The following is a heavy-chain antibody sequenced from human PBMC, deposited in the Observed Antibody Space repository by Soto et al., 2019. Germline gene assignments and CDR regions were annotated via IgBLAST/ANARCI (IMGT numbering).Heavy chain of an antibody. CDR3: VREGTKLSPHGYIMAAGHFDS. Sequence: QVQLQESGPGLVKPSQTLSLTCTVSGGSISSDDYYWSWIRQTPGRGLEWIGFIFYRGNTYYNPSLNTRASISVDTSKNQFSLKLTSVTATDTAVYYCVREGTKLSPHGYIMAAGHFDSWGHGALVTVSS. CDR2: IFYRGNT. D-gene: IGHD5-12*01. CDR1: GGSISSDDYY. J-gene: IGHJ4*01. V-gene: IGHV4-30-4*01.